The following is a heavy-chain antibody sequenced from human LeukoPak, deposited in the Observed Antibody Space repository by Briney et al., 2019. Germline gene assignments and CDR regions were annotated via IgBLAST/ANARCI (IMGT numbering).Heavy chain of an antibody. D-gene: IGHD2-15*01. Sequence: ASVKVSCKASGYTFTGYYMHWVRQAPGQGLEWMGWINPNSGGTNYAQKFQGRVTTTRDTSISTAYMELSRLRSDDTAVYYCAGDIDVQDYFDSWGQGTLVTVSS. CDR2: INPNSGGT. CDR3: AGDIDVQDYFDS. CDR1: GYTFTGYY. J-gene: IGHJ4*02. V-gene: IGHV1-2*02.